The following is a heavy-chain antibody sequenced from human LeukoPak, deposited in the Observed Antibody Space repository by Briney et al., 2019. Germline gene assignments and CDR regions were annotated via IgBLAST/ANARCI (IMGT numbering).Heavy chain of an antibody. V-gene: IGHV1-2*02. Sequence: ASVKVSCKASGYTFSDYYIHWVRQAPGQGLEWMGWINPNSGGTYYAQTFQGRVTMTRDASINTVYMELSRLRSDDTAVYFCAREPGGWSPGNYWGQGTLVTVSS. CDR1: GYTFSDYY. CDR2: INPNSGGT. CDR3: AREPGGWSPGNY. D-gene: IGHD6-19*01. J-gene: IGHJ4*02.